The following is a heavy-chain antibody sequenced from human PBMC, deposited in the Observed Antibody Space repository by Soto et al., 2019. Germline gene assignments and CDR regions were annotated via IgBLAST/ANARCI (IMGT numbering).Heavy chain of an antibody. CDR2: IIPALGTA. J-gene: IGHJ2*01. CDR1: GGTFSSHT. V-gene: IGHV1-69*08. Sequence: QDQLVQSGAEEKKTGSSVKVSCKASGGTFSSHTFSWVRQAPGQGLEWMGRIIPALGTATYAQKFQGRVTITADESATTVYMELNNLRSEDTAVYYCARPDFGDYWYFDLWGRGTLVTVSS. CDR3: ARPDFGDYWYFDL. D-gene: IGHD4-17*01.